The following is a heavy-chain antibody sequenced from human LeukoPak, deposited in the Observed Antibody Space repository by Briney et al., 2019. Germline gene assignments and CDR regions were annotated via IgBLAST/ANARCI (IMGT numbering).Heavy chain of an antibody. CDR1: GFSLSTSGVG. J-gene: IGHJ6*03. D-gene: IGHD1-26*01. Sequence: SGPTLVKPTQTLMLTCTFSGFSLSTSGVGVGWISQPPGKALEWLALIYWDDDKRYSPSLKSRLTITKDTSKNQVVLTMTNMDPVDTATYYCAHSKWELLRDYYYYMDVWGKGTTVTVSS. CDR3: AHSKWELLRDYYYYMDV. V-gene: IGHV2-5*02. CDR2: IYWDDDK.